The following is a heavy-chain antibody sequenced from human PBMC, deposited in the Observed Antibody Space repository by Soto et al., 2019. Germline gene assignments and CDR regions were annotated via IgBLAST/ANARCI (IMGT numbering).Heavy chain of an antibody. J-gene: IGHJ5*02. V-gene: IGHV3-30*03. CDR3: TRESNDNTANSKWALDL. D-gene: IGHD1-26*01. Sequence: QVQLVESGGGVVQPGRSLRLSCAASGFTVSSYGMHWVRQAPGKGLEWVVVITIDGRTTYYADSVKGLFTISIHSSEITMYLQMSDPRAEYTAVYSCTRESNDNTANSKWALDLWCQGSRATASS. CDR1: GFTVSSYG. CDR2: ITIDGRTT.